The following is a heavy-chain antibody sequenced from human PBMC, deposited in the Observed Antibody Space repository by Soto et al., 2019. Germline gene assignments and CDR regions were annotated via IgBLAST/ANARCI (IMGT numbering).Heavy chain of an antibody. Sequence: SETLSLTCTVSGGSISSGGYYWSWIRQHPGKGLEWIGYIYYSGRTYYNPSLKSRVTISVDTSKNQFSLKLSSVTAADTAVYYCARENVWFGESSPLFDYWGQGTLVTVSS. CDR1: GGSISSGGYY. D-gene: IGHD3-10*01. V-gene: IGHV4-31*03. J-gene: IGHJ4*02. CDR3: ARENVWFGESSPLFDY. CDR2: IYYSGRT.